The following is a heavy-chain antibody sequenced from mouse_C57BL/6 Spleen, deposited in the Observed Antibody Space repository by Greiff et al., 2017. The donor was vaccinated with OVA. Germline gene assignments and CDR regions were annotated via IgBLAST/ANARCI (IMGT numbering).Heavy chain of an antibody. Sequence: EVQLVESGGDLVKPGGSLKLSCAASGFTFSSYGMSWVRQTPDKRLEWVATISSGGSYTYYPDSVKGRFTISRDNAKNTLYLQMSSLKSEDTAMYYCASLDSSGYGFAYWGQGTLVTVSA. D-gene: IGHD3-2*02. CDR3: ASLDSSGYGFAY. V-gene: IGHV5-6*01. J-gene: IGHJ3*01. CDR2: ISSGGSYT. CDR1: GFTFSSYG.